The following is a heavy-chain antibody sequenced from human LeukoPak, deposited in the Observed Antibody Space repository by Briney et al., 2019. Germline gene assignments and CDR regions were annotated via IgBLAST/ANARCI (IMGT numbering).Heavy chain of an antibody. D-gene: IGHD6-13*01. J-gene: IGHJ6*03. CDR1: GRTFSSYA. CDR2: IIPIFGTA. V-gene: IGHV1-69*13. Sequence: SVKVSCKASGRTFSSYAISWVRQAPGQGLEWMGGIIPIFGTANYAQKFQGRVTITADESTSTAYMELSSLRSEDTAVYYCARDLGAAAGAPYYYYMDVWGKGTTVTVSS. CDR3: ARDLGAAAGAPYYYYMDV.